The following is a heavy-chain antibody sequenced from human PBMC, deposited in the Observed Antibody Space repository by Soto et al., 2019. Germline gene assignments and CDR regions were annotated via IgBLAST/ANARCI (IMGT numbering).Heavy chain of an antibody. CDR3: ARDLPLGYCSSTSCIRGDY. Sequence: XASLRLSCAASGFTFSSYSMNWVRQAPGKGLEWVSSISSSSSYIYYADSVKGRFTISRDNAKNSLYLQMNSLRAEDTAVYYCARDLPLGYCSSTSCIRGDYWGQGTLVTVSS. CDR1: GFTFSSYS. V-gene: IGHV3-21*01. J-gene: IGHJ4*02. CDR2: ISSSSSYI. D-gene: IGHD2-2*01.